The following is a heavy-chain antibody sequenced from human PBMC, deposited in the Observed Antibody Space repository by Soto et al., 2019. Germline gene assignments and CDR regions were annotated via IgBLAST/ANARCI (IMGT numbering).Heavy chain of an antibody. D-gene: IGHD6-19*01. CDR3: AKGGRQWLVTSDFNY. CDR1: GFTFSDYA. CDR2: VSHDGRNT. V-gene: IGHV3-30*18. J-gene: IGHJ4*02. Sequence: VQLVESGGGVVQPGRSLRLSCAASGFTFSDYAMHWVRQAPGKGLEWVAVVSHDGRNTHYADSVKGRFTISRDSSKNTGSLEMTSLRPEDTAVYYCAKGGRQWLVTSDFNYWGQGALVTVSS.